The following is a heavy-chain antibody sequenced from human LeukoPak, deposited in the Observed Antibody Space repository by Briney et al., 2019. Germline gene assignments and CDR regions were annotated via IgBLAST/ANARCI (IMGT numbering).Heavy chain of an antibody. J-gene: IGHJ3*02. V-gene: IGHV3-74*01. CDR2: ISHDGSSS. CDR1: GFTFSTYW. D-gene: IGHD5-18*01. CDR3: ARAGYPYAFDI. Sequence: GGSLRLSCAASGFTFSTYWMHWVRQAPGKGLVWVSRISHDGSSSSYADSVKGRFTISRDNAKNTLYLQMNSLRADDTAVYYCARAGYPYAFDIRGQGTMVTVSS.